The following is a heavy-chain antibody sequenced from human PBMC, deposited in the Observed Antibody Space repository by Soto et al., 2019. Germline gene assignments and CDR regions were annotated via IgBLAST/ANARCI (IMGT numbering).Heavy chain of an antibody. V-gene: IGHV4-4*02. D-gene: IGHD2-8*01. J-gene: IGHJ6*02. CDR1: GDSISSSHW. CDR3: AKATMVGAARRGLVV. Sequence: SETLSLTCAVSGDSISSSHWWTWVRQPPEKGLEWIGESHHSGHTSYTPSLKGRVAISVDKSKSQFSLRVNSVTAAETAVYYCAKATMVGAARRGLVVWGQGTTVTVSS. CDR2: SHHSGHT.